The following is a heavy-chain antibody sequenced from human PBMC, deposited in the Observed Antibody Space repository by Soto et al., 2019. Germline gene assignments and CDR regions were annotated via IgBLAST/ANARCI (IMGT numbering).Heavy chain of an antibody. J-gene: IGHJ4*02. V-gene: IGHV3-48*02. D-gene: IGHD6-19*01. CDR2: ISRSSSTI. CDR1: GFTFSTYS. CDR3: ARHSPPGWHVDY. Sequence: EAHLVESGGGFLQPGGSLRLSCAASGFTFSTYSMHWVRQAPGKGLEWISYISRSSSTIYYADSVQGRFTISRDNAKNSLYLLKDSLRDEDTAVYYCARHSPPGWHVDYWGQGTLVTVSS.